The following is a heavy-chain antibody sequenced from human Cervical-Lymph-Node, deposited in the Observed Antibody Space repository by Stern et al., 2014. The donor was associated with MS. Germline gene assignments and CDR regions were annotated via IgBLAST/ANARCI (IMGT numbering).Heavy chain of an antibody. CDR1: GFTFSSYS. Sequence: EVQLVESGGDLVPPGGSLRLSCEGSGFTFSSYSMNWVRQAPGKGLERNAHISSSGADRHHDESAKGRLTICKDNANKQLYLHMKSLTVEDTAVYYCTRGTGYWGQGTLVTVSS. V-gene: IGHV3-48*04. CDR3: TRGTGY. J-gene: IGHJ4*02. CDR2: ISSSGADR.